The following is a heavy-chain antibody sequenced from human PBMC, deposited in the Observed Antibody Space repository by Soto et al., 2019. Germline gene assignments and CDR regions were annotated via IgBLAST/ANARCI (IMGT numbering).Heavy chain of an antibody. CDR3: ARDGRDCSGGSCYSGLYYYYGMDV. CDR2: IYYSGST. CDR1: GVAISSYY. D-gene: IGHD2-15*01. J-gene: IGHJ6*02. V-gene: IGHV4-59*01. Sequence: LSLTCTVSGVAISSYYWSLIRQPPLNGLEWIGYIYYSGSTNYNPSLKSRVTISVDTSKNQFSLKLSSVTAADTAVYYCARDGRDCSGGSCYSGLYYYYGMDVWGQGTTVTVSS.